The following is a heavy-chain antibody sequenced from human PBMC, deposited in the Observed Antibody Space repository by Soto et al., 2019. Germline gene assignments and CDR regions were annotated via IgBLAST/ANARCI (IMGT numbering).Heavy chain of an antibody. CDR3: ARSIYSSSSFLNYYYYGMDV. D-gene: IGHD6-13*01. CDR2: IIPIFGTA. V-gene: IGHV1-69*01. Sequence: QVQLVQSGAEVKKPGSSVKVSCKASGGTFSSYAISWVRQAPGQGLEWMGGIIPIFGTANYAQKFQGRVTITADESTSTAYMELSSLRSEDTAVYYCARSIYSSSSFLNYYYYGMDVWGQWTTVTVAS. CDR1: GGTFSSYA. J-gene: IGHJ6*02.